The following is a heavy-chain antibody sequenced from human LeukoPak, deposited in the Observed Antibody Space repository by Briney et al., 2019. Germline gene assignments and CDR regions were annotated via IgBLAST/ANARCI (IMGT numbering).Heavy chain of an antibody. J-gene: IGHJ5*02. D-gene: IGHD3-22*01. CDR2: INAGNGNT. CDR1: GYTFTSYA. V-gene: IGHV1-3*01. CDR3: ARVPRLSSGCFINWFDP. Sequence: ASVKVSCKASGYTFTSYAMHWVRQAPGQRLEWMGWINAGNGNTKYSQKFQGRVTITRDTSASTAYMELSSLRSEDTAVYYCARVPRLSSGCFINWFDPWGQGTLVTVSS.